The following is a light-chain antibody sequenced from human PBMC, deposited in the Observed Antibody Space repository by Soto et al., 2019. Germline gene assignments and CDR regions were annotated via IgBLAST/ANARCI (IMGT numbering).Light chain of an antibody. CDR2: GAT. CDR1: QDIRTE. CDR3: LQDYNYPRT. V-gene: IGKV1-6*01. Sequence: ALQMTQSPSSLSASVGDRVTITCRASQDIRTELGWYQQKPGKAPKLLIYGATTLQSGVPSRFSVSGAGTDFTFTISGLQPEDFANYYCLQDYNYPRTFGRGTKVEVK. J-gene: IGKJ1*01.